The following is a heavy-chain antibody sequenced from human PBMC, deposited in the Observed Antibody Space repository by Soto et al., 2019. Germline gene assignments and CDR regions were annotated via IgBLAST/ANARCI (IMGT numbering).Heavy chain of an antibody. CDR2: ISGSGGST. Sequence: EVQLLESGGGLVQPGGSLRLSCAASGFTFSSYAMNWVRQAPGKGLEWVSAISGSGGSTYYADSVKGRFTISRDRSKNTMYLQMNSLRAEDTAVYYCAKGNSWSPALVLDIWGQGTMVTVSS. CDR1: GFTFSSYA. CDR3: AKGNSWSPALVLDI. V-gene: IGHV3-23*01. D-gene: IGHD1-7*01. J-gene: IGHJ3*02.